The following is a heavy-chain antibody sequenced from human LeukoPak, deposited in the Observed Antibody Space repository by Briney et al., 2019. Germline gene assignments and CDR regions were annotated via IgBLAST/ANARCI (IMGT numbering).Heavy chain of an antibody. CDR2: INPSDGST. Sequence: GGSVTVSCTAYGSTFTTYYMHWARQAPGQGLEWIGIINPSDGSTTYAKRLQGRVIMSRDSPTSIVYMALSSLRSEGTAVYFCARHRGAGEYSFDYWGQGSLVTVAS. V-gene: IGHV1-46*01. CDR3: ARHRGAGEYSFDY. J-gene: IGHJ4*02. D-gene: IGHD3-10*01. CDR1: GSTFTTYY.